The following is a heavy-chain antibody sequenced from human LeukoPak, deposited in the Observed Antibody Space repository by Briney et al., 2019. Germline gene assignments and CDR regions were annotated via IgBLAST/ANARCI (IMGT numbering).Heavy chain of an antibody. CDR3: ARSLSGWLFDY. V-gene: IGHV3-21*01. CDR2: ISSSSSYI. D-gene: IGHD6-19*01. Sequence: GGSLRLSCAASGFTFSSYWMSWVRQAPGKGLEWVSSISSSSSYIYYADSVKGRFTISRDNAKNSLYLQMNSLRAEDTAVYYCARSLSGWLFDYWGQGTLVTVSS. CDR1: GFTFSSYW. J-gene: IGHJ4*02.